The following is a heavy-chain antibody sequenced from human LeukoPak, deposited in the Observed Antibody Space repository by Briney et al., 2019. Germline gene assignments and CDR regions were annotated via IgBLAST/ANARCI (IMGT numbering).Heavy chain of an antibody. CDR1: GGSFSGYY. Sequence: TSETLSLTCAVYGGSFSGYYWSWIRQPPGKGLEWIGEINHSGSTNYNPSLKSRVTISVDTSKNQFSLKLSSVTAADTAVYYCARGCGYSYRYEDYWGQGTLVTVSS. D-gene: IGHD5-18*01. CDR2: INHSGST. J-gene: IGHJ4*02. V-gene: IGHV4-34*01. CDR3: ARGCGYSYRYEDY.